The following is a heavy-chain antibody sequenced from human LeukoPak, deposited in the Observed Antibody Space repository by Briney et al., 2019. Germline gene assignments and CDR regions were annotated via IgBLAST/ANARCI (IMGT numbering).Heavy chain of an antibody. CDR1: GFTFSSYS. V-gene: IGHV3-21*01. D-gene: IGHD2-15*01. CDR2: ISSSSSDI. CDR3: ARRVVVVAARALGY. Sequence: GGSLRLSCAASGFTFSSYSMNWVRQAPGKGLEWVSSISSSSSDIYYADSVKGRFTISRDNDRNSLYLQMNSLRAEDTAVYYCARRVVVVAARALGYWGQGTLVTVSS. J-gene: IGHJ4*02.